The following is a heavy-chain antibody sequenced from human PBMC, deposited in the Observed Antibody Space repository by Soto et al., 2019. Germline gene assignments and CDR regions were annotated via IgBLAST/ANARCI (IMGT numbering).Heavy chain of an antibody. V-gene: IGHV3-30-3*01. CDR2: ISYDGSIK. D-gene: IGHD4-17*01. J-gene: IGHJ4*02. Sequence: LRVSCAASGFTFGSYAMHWVRQAPGKGLEWVAGISYDGSIKYYGDSVKGRFSVSRDNSKNTLYLQMNSLRPEDTAVNYCARDVGPAVTTPYDYWGQGTLVTVSS. CDR1: GFTFGSYA. CDR3: ARDVGPAVTTPYDY.